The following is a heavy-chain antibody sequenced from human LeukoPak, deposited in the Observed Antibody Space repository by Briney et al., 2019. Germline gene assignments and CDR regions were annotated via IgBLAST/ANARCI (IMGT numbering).Heavy chain of an antibody. CDR3: ARRGAGAAAGTFIY. CDR2: IYYNGNT. Sequence: SETLSLTCTVSGGSISNYYWSWIRQPPGKGLEWIGYIYYNGNTNCNPSLKSRVTISLDTSKNQISLKLTSVTAADTAVYYCARRGAGAAAGTFIYWGQGTLVTVST. V-gene: IGHV4-59*01. CDR1: GGSISNYY. J-gene: IGHJ4*02. D-gene: IGHD6-13*01.